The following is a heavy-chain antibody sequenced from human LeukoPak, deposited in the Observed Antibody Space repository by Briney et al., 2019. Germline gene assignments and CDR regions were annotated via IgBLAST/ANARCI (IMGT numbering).Heavy chain of an antibody. Sequence: SETLSLTCTVSGGSISISSYYWGWIRQPPGKGLEWIGSIYYSGSTYYNPSLKSRVTISVDTSKNQFSLKLTSVTTADTAVYYCARNRGFCSGGSCYGWFDPWGQGTLVLVSS. CDR1: GGSISISSYY. V-gene: IGHV4-39*07. CDR3: ARNRGFCSGGSCYGWFDP. D-gene: IGHD2-15*01. J-gene: IGHJ5*02. CDR2: IYYSGST.